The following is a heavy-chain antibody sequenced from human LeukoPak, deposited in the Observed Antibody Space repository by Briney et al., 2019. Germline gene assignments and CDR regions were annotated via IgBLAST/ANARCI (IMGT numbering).Heavy chain of an antibody. D-gene: IGHD6-19*01. Sequence: GGSLRLSCAASGFTFSSYGMQWVRQAPGKGLEWVAVTRYDGSNKYYADSVKGRFTISRDNSKNTLYLQMNSLRAEDTAVYYCAKDLNSSAWFKHDAFDIWGQGTMVTVSS. CDR3: AKDLNSSAWFKHDAFDI. V-gene: IGHV3-30*02. J-gene: IGHJ3*02. CDR1: GFTFSSYG. CDR2: TRYDGSNK.